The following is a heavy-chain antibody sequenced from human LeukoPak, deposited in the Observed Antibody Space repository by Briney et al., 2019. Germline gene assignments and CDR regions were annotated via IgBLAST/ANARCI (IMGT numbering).Heavy chain of an antibody. Sequence: GGSLRLSCAASGFTFSTYGMHWVRQAPGKGLEWVSFIRYVGINKYYADSVKGRFTISRDNSKNMLYLQINSLGAGDTAIYYCAKLDGSGAGSSRPPIDSWGQGSLVTVSS. V-gene: IGHV3-30*02. CDR3: AKLDGSGAGSSRPPIDS. CDR1: GFTFSTYG. J-gene: IGHJ4*02. CDR2: IRYVGINK. D-gene: IGHD3-10*01.